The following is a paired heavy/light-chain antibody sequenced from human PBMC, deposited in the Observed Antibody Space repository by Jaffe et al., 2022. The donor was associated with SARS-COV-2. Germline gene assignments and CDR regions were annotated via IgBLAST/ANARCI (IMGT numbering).Light chain of an antibody. V-gene: IGKV2-30*01. CDR3: MQGRYWPYT. Sequence: DVVMTQSPLSLPVTLGQPASISCKSSRSPVYSDGNTYLSWFQQRPGQSPRRLIYKVSNRDSGVPDRFSGSGSGTDFTLKISRVEAEDVGVYYCMQGRYWPYTFGQGTKLEIK. CDR1: RSPVYSDGNTY. J-gene: IGKJ2*01. CDR2: KVS.
Heavy chain of an antibody. CDR1: GLSFSSSW. V-gene: IGHV3-7*01. D-gene: IGHD3-16*01. CDR2: INQDGSRE. J-gene: IGHJ4*02. CDR3: ARDGWGTLLDY. Sequence: EVQLVESGGGLVQPGGSLRLSCAASGLSFSSSWMTWVRQAPGRGLEWVAHINQDGSREDYVDSVKGRFAISRDNAKNSLYLQMNSLRAEDSAVYYCARDGWGTLLDYWGQGTLVTVSS.